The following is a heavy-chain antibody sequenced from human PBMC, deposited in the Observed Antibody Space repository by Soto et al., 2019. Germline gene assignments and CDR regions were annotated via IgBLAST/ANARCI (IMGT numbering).Heavy chain of an antibody. Sequence: QVQLVQSGAEVKKPGSSVKVSCKASGGTFSTHAIIWVRQAPGHELEWMGGIIPISGTTYYTQKFQGRVTITADEPTSTAFMELSSLKSDDTAVFYCARGYCSGGNCYSGMDVWGQGTMVTVS. D-gene: IGHD2-15*01. CDR2: IIPISGTT. CDR1: GGTFSTHA. V-gene: IGHV1-69*01. J-gene: IGHJ6*02. CDR3: ARGYCSGGNCYSGMDV.